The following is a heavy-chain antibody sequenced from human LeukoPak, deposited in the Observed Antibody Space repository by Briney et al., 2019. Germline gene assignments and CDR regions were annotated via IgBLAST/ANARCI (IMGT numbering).Heavy chain of an antibody. V-gene: IGHV3-23*01. J-gene: IGHJ4*02. Sequence: GGSLRLSCAASGFTFSSYGMSWVRQAPGKGLEWVSAVSGSGGITYYADSVKGRFTISRDNSRNTLYLQMNSLRVEDTAVYYCAKRRGNIVVVPATMGYFDYWGQGTLVTVSS. D-gene: IGHD2-2*01. CDR2: VSGSGGIT. CDR1: GFTFSSYG. CDR3: AKRRGNIVVVPATMGYFDY.